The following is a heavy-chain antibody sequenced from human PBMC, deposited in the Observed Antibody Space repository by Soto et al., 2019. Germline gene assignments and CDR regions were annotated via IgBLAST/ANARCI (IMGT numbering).Heavy chain of an antibody. D-gene: IGHD2-2*01. CDR3: ARVRKWSSRPIDY. CDR1: GYTFTGYY. J-gene: IGHJ4*02. V-gene: IGHV1-2*02. CDR2: INPNSGGT. Sequence: GASVKVSCKASGYTFTGYYMHWVRQAPGQGLEWMGWINPNSGGTNYAQKFQGRVTMTRDTSISTAYMELSRLRSDDTAVYYCARVRKWSSRPIDYWGQGTQVTVSS.